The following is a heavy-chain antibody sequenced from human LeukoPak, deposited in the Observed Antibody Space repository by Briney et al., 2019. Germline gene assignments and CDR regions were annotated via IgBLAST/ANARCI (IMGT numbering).Heavy chain of an antibody. CDR2: IKQDGSEK. Sequence: GGSLRLSCAASGFTFSSYWMSWVRQAPGKGLEWVANIKQDGSEKYYVDSVKGRFTISRDNAKNSLYLQMNSLRAEDTAVYYCARVEGGFGELWGYYFDYWGQGTLVTVSS. CDR3: ARVEGGFGELWGYYFDY. V-gene: IGHV3-7*03. D-gene: IGHD3-10*01. CDR1: GFTFSSYW. J-gene: IGHJ4*02.